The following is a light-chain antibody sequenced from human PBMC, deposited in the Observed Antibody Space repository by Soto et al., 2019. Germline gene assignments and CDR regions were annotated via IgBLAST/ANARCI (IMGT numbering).Light chain of an antibody. CDR3: QQHTNWPLT. Sequence: ENVLTQAPSTLSLSPGEGATLSCRASQSVSSFLAWYQQKPGQAPRLLIYDASNRATGIPARFSGSGSGTDFTLTISSLEPEDFAVYYCQQHTNWPLTFGGGTKVDIK. J-gene: IGKJ4*01. V-gene: IGKV3-11*01. CDR1: QSVSSF. CDR2: DAS.